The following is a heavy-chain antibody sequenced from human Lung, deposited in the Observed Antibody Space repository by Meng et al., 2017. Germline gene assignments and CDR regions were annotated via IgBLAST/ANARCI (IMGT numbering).Heavy chain of an antibody. J-gene: IGHJ4*02. Sequence: QVGVEAAGPGLVKASGTLSLTCAVSGGSITSSTWWSWVRQTPGKGLEWFGEIFHSGSTNYNPPLESRVTISVDKSKNQFSLKVYSVTAADTATYYCARFDISSSGRGDYWGQGILVTVSS. CDR1: GGSITSSTW. D-gene: IGHD1-26*01. CDR3: ARFDISSSGRGDY. V-gene: IGHV4-4*02. CDR2: IFHSGST.